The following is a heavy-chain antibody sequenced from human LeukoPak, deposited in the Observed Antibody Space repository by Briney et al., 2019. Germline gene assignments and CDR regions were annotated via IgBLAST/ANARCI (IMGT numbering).Heavy chain of an antibody. D-gene: IGHD3-10*01. CDR3: AIVWFGEGAYYYYGMDV. CDR2: ISAYNGNT. Sequence: ASVKVSCKASGYTFTSYGISWVRQVPGQGLEWMGWISAYNGNTNYAQKLQGRVTMTTDTSTSTAYMELRSLRSDDTAVYYCAIVWFGEGAYYYYGMDVWGQGTTVTVSS. V-gene: IGHV1-18*01. J-gene: IGHJ6*02. CDR1: GYTFTSYG.